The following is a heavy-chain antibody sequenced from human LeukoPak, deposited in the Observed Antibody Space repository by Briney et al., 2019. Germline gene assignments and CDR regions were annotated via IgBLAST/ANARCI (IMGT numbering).Heavy chain of an antibody. CDR3: ATYAGSSSKYFQH. D-gene: IGHD3-10*01. V-gene: IGHV5-51*01. J-gene: IGHJ1*01. Sequence: GGSLRISCKCSGYSFPSNWIGWVRQMPGKGMEWMWIIYPGDSDTRYSPSFQGQVTISADKSISTAYLHWSSLKASDTAIYYCATYAGSSSKYFQHWGQGTLVTVSS. CDR1: GYSFPSNW. CDR2: IYPGDSDT.